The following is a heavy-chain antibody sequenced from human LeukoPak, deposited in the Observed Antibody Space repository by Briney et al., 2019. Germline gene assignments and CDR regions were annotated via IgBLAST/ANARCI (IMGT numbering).Heavy chain of an antibody. V-gene: IGHV4-39*07. CDR1: GGSLSSSSYY. CDR2: IYYSGST. CDR3: ARGVAAAGTDY. D-gene: IGHD6-13*01. Sequence: SETLSLTCTVSGGSLSSSSYYWGWIRQPPGKGLEWIGSIYYSGSTYYNPSLKSRVTISVDTSKNQFSLKLSSVTAADTAVYYCARGVAAAGTDYWGQGTLVTVSS. J-gene: IGHJ4*02.